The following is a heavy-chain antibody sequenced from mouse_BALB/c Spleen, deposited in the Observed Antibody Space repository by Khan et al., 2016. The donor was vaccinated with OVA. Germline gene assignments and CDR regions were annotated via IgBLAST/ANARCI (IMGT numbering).Heavy chain of an antibody. V-gene: IGHV5-15*02. J-gene: IGHJ3*01. Sequence: EVELGESGGGLVQPGGSRKLSCAAYGFTFIDYGTAWVQQTPGKGPEWIAFISSVAYSIYYADTVTGRFTISRENAKHPLYLDMTSLRLHDSAMYYDASAGFAYWSQGTLVTVSA. CDR1: GFTFIDYG. CDR2: ISSVAYSI. CDR3: ASAGFAY.